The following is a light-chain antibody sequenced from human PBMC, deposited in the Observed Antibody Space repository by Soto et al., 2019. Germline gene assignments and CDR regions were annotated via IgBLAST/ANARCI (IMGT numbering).Light chain of an antibody. J-gene: IGLJ1*01. CDR1: FSDVGAYNL. CDR3: CSCAGTVAYV. V-gene: IGLV2-23*02. CDR2: EVN. Sequence: QSLLTHPASLSGSPGQSITISCASTFSDVGAYNLFLWYQQHPGKAPKVTICEVNTRPSGISTRFSGSKSRATASLTISGFQAEAEADYFCCSCAGTVAYVFGTGTKVTVL.